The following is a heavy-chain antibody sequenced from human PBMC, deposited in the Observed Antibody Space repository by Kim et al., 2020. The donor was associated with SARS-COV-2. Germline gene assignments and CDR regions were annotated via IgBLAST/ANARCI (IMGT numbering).Heavy chain of an antibody. V-gene: IGHV4-61*02. CDR2: IYTSGST. CDR1: GGSISSGSYY. CDR3: ATEITAIYGSGRTYYYYGMDV. D-gene: IGHD3-10*01. Sequence: SETLSLTCTVSGGSISSGSYYWSWIRQPAGKGLEWIGRIYTSGSTNYNPSLKSRVTISVDTSKNQFSLKLSSVTAADTAVYYCATEITAIYGSGRTYYYYGMDVWGQGTTVTVSS. J-gene: IGHJ6*02.